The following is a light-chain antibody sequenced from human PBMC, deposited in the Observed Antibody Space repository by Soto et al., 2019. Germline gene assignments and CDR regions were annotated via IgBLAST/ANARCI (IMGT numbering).Light chain of an antibody. J-gene: IGKJ1*01. CDR1: QGIRND. CDR3: LQDYGDSWT. Sequence: IQMTQSPSSLSASVGDRVTITCRASQGIRNDLGWYQQKPGKTPKRLIYSASSLQSGVPSRFSGSRSGTEFTLTISSLQPEDFASYYCLQDYGDSWTFGQGTKVDIK. CDR2: SAS. V-gene: IGKV1-6*01.